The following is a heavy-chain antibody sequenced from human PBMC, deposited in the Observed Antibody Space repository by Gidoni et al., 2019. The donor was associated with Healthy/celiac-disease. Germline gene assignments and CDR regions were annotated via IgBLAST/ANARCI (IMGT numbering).Heavy chain of an antibody. CDR3: AKDLRSLVTIFGVAMDV. CDR1: GFPFDDYA. V-gene: IGHV3-9*01. D-gene: IGHD3-3*01. J-gene: IGHJ6*03. CDR2: MSWNSGSI. Sequence: EVQLVESGGGLVQPGRSLRLSCAASGFPFDDYAMHWVRQAPGKGLEWVSGMSWNSGSIGYADSVKGRFTISRDNAKNSLYLQMNSLRAEDTALYYCAKDLRSLVTIFGVAMDVWGKGTTVTVSS.